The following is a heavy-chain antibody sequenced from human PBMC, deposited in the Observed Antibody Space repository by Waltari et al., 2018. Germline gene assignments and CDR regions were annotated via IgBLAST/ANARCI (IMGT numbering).Heavy chain of an antibody. J-gene: IGHJ6*02. CDR3: ARHAPRSYYGSGSGMDV. CDR1: GGSFSGSY. Sequence: QVQLQQWGAGLLKPSETLSLTCAIYGGSFSGSYWSWIRQPPGKGLEWIGEIPHSGSTNYNPSLKSRVTISADTSKNQFSLKLNSLTAADTAMYYCARHAPRSYYGSGSGMDVWGQGTTVTV. CDR2: IPHSGST. D-gene: IGHD3-10*01. V-gene: IGHV4-34*01.